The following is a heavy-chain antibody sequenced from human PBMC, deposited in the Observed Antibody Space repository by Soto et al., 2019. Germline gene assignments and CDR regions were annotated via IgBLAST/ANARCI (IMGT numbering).Heavy chain of an antibody. J-gene: IGHJ6*02. CDR1: GFTFSDYY. CDR3: ARDEKYYDFWSGYYGYGMDV. CDR2: ISSSGSTI. Sequence: QVQLVESGGGLVKPGGSLRLSCAASGFTFSDYYMSWIRQAPGKGLEWVSYISSSGSTIYYADSVKGRFTISRDNAKNSLYLQMNSLRAEDTAVYYCARDEKYYDFWSGYYGYGMDVWGQGTTVTVSS. V-gene: IGHV3-11*01. D-gene: IGHD3-3*01.